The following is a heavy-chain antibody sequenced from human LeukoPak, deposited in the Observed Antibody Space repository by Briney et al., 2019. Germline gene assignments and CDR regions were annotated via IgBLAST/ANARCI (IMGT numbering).Heavy chain of an antibody. D-gene: IGHD3-9*01. CDR1: GFTFDDYA. Sequence: GRSLRLSCAASGFTFDDYAMHWVRQAPGRGLEWVSGISWNSGSIGYADSVKVRFTISRDNAKNSLYLQMNSLRAEDTALCYCAKASFDWYTYYGMDVWGQGTTVTVSS. CDR2: ISWNSGSI. V-gene: IGHV3-9*01. J-gene: IGHJ6*02. CDR3: AKASFDWYTYYGMDV.